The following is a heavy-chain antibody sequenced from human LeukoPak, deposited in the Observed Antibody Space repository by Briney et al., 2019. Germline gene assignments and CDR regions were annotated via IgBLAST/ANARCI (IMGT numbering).Heavy chain of an antibody. CDR3: ARCYCSGGSCYSSQPLCWFDP. D-gene: IGHD2-15*01. Sequence: PSETLSLTCAVYGGSFSGYYWSWTRQPPGKGLEWIGEINHSGSTNYNPSLKSRVTISVDTSKNQFSLKLSSVTAADTAVYYCARCYCSGGSCYSSQPLCWFDPWGQGTLVTVSS. CDR1: GGSFSGYY. J-gene: IGHJ5*02. V-gene: IGHV4-34*01. CDR2: INHSGST.